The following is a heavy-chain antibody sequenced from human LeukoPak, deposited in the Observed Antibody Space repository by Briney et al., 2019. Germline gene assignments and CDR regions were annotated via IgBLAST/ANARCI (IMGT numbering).Heavy chain of an antibody. Sequence: GGSLRLSCAASGFTFSNYGMNWVRQAPGKGLEWVSGISPSGDITYYADSVKGRFPISRDNSKNTLYMQMNSLRAEDTAVYYCAKFEEDIVVVPAAMLDYWGQGTLVSVSS. J-gene: IGHJ4*02. CDR1: GFTFSNYG. CDR3: AKFEEDIVVVPAAMLDY. CDR2: ISPSGDIT. D-gene: IGHD2-2*01. V-gene: IGHV3-23*01.